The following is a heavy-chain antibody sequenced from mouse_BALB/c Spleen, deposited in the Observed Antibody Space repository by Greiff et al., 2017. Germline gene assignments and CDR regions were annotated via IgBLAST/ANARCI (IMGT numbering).Heavy chain of an antibody. CDR3: ARDHDGYYVVTAWFAY. V-gene: IGHV5-6-3*01. D-gene: IGHD2-3*01. CDR1: GFTFSSYG. Sequence: DVMLVESGGGLVQPGGSLKLSCAASGFTFSSYGMSWVRQTPDKRLELVATINSNGGSTYYPDSVKGRFTISRDNAKNTLYLQMSSLKSEDTAMYYCARDHDGYYVVTAWFAYWGQGTLVTVSA. CDR2: INSNGGST. J-gene: IGHJ3*01.